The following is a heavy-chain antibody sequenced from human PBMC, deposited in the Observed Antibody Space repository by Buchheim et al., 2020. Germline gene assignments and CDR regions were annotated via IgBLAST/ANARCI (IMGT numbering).Heavy chain of an antibody. D-gene: IGHD3-10*01. CDR2: IYHSGST. J-gene: IGHJ4*02. V-gene: IGHV4-30-4*01. Sequence: QVQLQESGPGLVKPSQTLSLTCTVSGDSISSGDYYWSWIRQPPGKGLEWIGYIYHSGSTYYNPSLKSRVTITVEQSKNQFSLKLSSVTAADTAVYFCARDYYASGSPPFFDYWGQGTL. CDR3: ARDYYASGSPPFFDY. CDR1: GDSISSGDYY.